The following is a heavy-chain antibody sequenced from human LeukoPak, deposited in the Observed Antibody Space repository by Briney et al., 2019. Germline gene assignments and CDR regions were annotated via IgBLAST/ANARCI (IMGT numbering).Heavy chain of an antibody. D-gene: IGHD6-19*01. Sequence: LMGWISAYNGNTNYAQKLQGRVTMTTATSTSTAYMELRSLRSDDMAVYYCARYSSGWPFAYWGQGTLVTVSS. CDR2: ISAYNGNT. J-gene: IGHJ4*02. V-gene: IGHV1-18*03. CDR3: ARYSSGWPFAY.